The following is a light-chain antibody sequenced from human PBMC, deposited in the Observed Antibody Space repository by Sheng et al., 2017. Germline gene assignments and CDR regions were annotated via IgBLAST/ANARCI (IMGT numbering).Light chain of an antibody. CDR3: SSYTSSSTSYV. J-gene: IGLJ1*01. Sequence: QSALTQPASVSGSPGQSITISCTGTNSDVGGYNFVSWYQHHPGKAPKLIIFDVSNRPTGISNRFSGSKSGTTASLTISGLQAEDEADYYCSSYTSSSTSYVFGTGTKVTVL. CDR2: DVS. V-gene: IGLV2-14*03. CDR1: NSDVGGYNF.